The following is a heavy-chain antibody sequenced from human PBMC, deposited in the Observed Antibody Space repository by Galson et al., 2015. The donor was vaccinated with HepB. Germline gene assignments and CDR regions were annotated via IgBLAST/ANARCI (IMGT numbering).Heavy chain of an antibody. CDR2: ISSSGSTI. D-gene: IGHD3-22*01. V-gene: IGHV3-48*03. J-gene: IGHJ6*02. CDR3: ARDHSSGYPWYYYGMDV. CDR1: GFTFSSYE. Sequence: SLRLSCAAPGFTFSSYEMNWVRQAPGKGLEWVSYISSSGSTIYYADSVKGRFTISRDNAKNSLYLQMNSLRAEDTAVYYCARDHSSGYPWYYYGMDVWGQGTTVTVSS.